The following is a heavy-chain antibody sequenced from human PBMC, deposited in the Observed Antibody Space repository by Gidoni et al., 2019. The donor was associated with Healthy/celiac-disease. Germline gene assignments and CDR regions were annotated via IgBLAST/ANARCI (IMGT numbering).Heavy chain of an antibody. Sequence: QVQLKESGPGLVKPSETLSLTCTVSGGSISSYYWSLIRQPPGKGLEWIGYIYYSGSTNYNPSLKSRVTISVDTSKNQFSLKLSSVTAADTAVYYCARTSRPPNWFDPWGQGTLVTVSS. CDR3: ARTSRPPNWFDP. V-gene: IGHV4-59*01. D-gene: IGHD2-2*01. J-gene: IGHJ5*02. CDR1: GGSISSYY. CDR2: IYYSGST.